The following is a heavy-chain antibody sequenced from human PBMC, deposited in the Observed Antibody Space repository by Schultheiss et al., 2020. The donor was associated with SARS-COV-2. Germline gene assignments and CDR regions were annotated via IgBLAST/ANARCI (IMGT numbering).Heavy chain of an antibody. CDR1: GFTFSSYA. CDR2: ISYDGSNK. Sequence: GGSLRLSCTVSGFTFSSYAMHWVRQAPGKGLEWVAVISYDGSNKYYADSVKGRFTISRDNSKNTLYLQMSSLRAEDTAVYYCVPMIVVVKAIYYWGQGTLVTVSS. D-gene: IGHD3-22*01. CDR3: VPMIVVVKAIYY. J-gene: IGHJ4*02. V-gene: IGHV3-30*14.